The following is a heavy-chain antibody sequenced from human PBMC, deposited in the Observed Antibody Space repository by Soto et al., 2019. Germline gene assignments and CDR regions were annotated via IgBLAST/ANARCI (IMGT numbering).Heavy chain of an antibody. J-gene: IGHJ4*02. Sequence: QVQLQESGPGLVKASQPLSLICSVSGESISSGGYYWSWIRHHPGKGLEWIGYIYDSESADYNPSLKSRVTISMDPSKNHFAMKLSSVTAADTAVYYCARASSSSSAADYWGQGTLITVAS. CDR2: IYDSESA. CDR3: ARASSSSSAADY. D-gene: IGHD6-6*01. V-gene: IGHV4-31*03. CDR1: GESISSGGYY.